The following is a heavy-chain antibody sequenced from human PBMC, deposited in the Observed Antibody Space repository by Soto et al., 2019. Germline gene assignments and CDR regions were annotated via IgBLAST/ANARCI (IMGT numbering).Heavy chain of an antibody. V-gene: IGHV1-2*02. D-gene: IGHD3-10*01. CDR3: ARDEYYGSGTASDYYYYYGMDV. CDR1: GYTFTGYY. J-gene: IGHJ6*02. Sequence: ASVKVSCKASGYTFTGYYMHWVRQAPGQGLEWMGWINPNSGGTNYAQKFQGRITMTRDTSISTAYMELSRLRSDDTAVYYCARDEYYGSGTASDYYYYYGMDVWGQGTTVTVSS. CDR2: INPNSGGT.